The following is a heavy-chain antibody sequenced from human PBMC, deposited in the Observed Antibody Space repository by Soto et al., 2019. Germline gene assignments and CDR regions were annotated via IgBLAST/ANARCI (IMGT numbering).Heavy chain of an antibody. V-gene: IGHV3-48*03. J-gene: IGHJ4*02. D-gene: IGHD2-15*01. CDR3: ATGLRGYSYGPEY. CDR2: ISNTGNTI. Sequence: EVQLVESGGGLVQPGGSLRLSCAASGFTFSSCEMNWVRQAPGKGLEWVSYISNTGNTIFYADSVGGRFTISRDNAKKSLFLQMSSLRAEDTAVYYCATGLRGYSYGPEYWGQGTLVTVSS. CDR1: GFTFSSCE.